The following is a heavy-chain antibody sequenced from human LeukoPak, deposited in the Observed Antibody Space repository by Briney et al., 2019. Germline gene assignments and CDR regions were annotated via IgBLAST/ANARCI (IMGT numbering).Heavy chain of an antibody. CDR3: AGRRVLDASFDY. CDR1: GFTVSNNY. D-gene: IGHD3-16*01. Sequence: GGSLRLSCAASGFTVSNNYMSWVRQAPGKELEWVSVIYSGDNTCYVESVKGRFTISRDNSKNTLFLQMNRLRAEDTAVYYCAGRRVLDASFDYWGQGTLVTVSS. CDR2: IYSGDNT. J-gene: IGHJ4*02. V-gene: IGHV3-66*02.